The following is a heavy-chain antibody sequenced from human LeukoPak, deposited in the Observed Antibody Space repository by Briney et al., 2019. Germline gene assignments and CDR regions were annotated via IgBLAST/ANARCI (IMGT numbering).Heavy chain of an antibody. J-gene: IGHJ4*02. CDR2: ISTSGSYI. D-gene: IGHD3-10*01. CDR3: ARDLVVRGVTYYYDY. V-gene: IGHV3-21*01. Sequence: GGSLRLSCAASGFMFSAYSMNWVRQAPGKGLEWFSSISTSGSYINYADSVKGRFTIARDDAENSLYLQMNSLRVDDTAVYYCARDLVVRGVTYYYDYWGRGTPVTVSS. CDR1: GFMFSAYS.